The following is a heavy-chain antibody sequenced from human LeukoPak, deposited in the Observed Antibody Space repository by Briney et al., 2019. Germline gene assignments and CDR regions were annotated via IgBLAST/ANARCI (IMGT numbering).Heavy chain of an antibody. CDR1: GFNVSSDY. D-gene: IGHD1-1*01. Sequence: GGSLRLSCAASGFNVSSDYMSWARLAPGKGLEWVSVIYSGGSTYYADSVKGRFTISRDNSKNSLYLQMNSLRAEDTAVYYCARDQAGTPGGYYYYYMDVWGKGTTVTVSS. J-gene: IGHJ6*03. V-gene: IGHV3-66*01. CDR3: ARDQAGTPGGYYYYYMDV. CDR2: IYSGGST.